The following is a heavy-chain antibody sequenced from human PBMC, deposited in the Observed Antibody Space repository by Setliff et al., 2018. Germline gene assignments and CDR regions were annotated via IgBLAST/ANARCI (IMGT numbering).Heavy chain of an antibody. V-gene: IGHV5-51*01. CDR3: ARTRTPSPFDSWFDP. CDR1: GYRFSSHW. Sequence: PGESLKISCKGSGYRFSSHWIGWVRQMPGKGLEWMGIIYPGDSDTRYSPSFQGQVTISADKSISTAYLQWSSLKASDTAMYYCARTRTPSPFDSWFDPWGQGTLVTVSS. J-gene: IGHJ5*02. D-gene: IGHD2-15*01. CDR2: IYPGDSDT.